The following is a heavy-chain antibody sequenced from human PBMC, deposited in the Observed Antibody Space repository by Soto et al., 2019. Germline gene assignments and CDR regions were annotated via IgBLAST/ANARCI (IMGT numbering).Heavy chain of an antibody. CDR3: ARDSGSYADY. CDR2: INSGGSST. J-gene: IGHJ4*02. D-gene: IGHD1-26*01. CDR1: GFTFSSYW. Sequence: EVQLVESGGGLVQPGGSLRLSCEASGFTFSSYWMHWVGQAPGKGLVWVSRINSGGSSTDYADSVKGRFTISRDNAKNTLYLQMNSLRAEDTAVYYWARDSGSYADYWGQGTLVTVSS. V-gene: IGHV3-74*01.